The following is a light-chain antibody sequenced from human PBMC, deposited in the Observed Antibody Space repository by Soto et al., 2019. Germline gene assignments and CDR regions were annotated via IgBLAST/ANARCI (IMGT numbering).Light chain of an antibody. Sequence: DTVLKHSQSSLSLSLGDRATLSCRASQTVSNNYLAWYQQKPGQAPRLLIDGTSNRATGIPDRFSGSGSGTDFTLTISGLEPEDFVIYYCQQYGRSPWTFGQGAE. V-gene: IGKV3-20*01. J-gene: IGKJ1*01. CDR3: QQYGRSPWT. CDR1: QTVSNNY. CDR2: GTS.